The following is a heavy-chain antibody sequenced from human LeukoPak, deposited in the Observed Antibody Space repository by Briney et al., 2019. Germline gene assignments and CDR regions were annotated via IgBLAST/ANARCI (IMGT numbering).Heavy chain of an antibody. Sequence: SQTLSLTSTVSGGSISSGDFYWSWIRQPPGKGLEWIGYIYYSGSTYYNLSLNSRLTISVDTSKNQFSLKLSSVTAADTAVYYCARYAAYDSRGNYFDYWGQGTLVAVSS. CDR3: ARYAAYDSRGNYFDY. D-gene: IGHD3-22*01. CDR1: GGSISSGDFY. V-gene: IGHV4-30-4*08. CDR2: IYYSGST. J-gene: IGHJ4*02.